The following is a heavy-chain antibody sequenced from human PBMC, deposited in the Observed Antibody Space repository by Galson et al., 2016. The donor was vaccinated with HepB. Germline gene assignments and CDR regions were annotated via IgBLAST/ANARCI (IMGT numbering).Heavy chain of an antibody. CDR3: ASGRGGLAISVAGVAFDF. CDR1: GFSFNIYS. Sequence: SLRLSCAASGFSFNIYSMHWVRQAPGKGLEWVSSSSSSSTYIYYADSVKGRFTISRDNAKNSLYLQMSSLRGEDTAVYYSASGRGGLAISVAGVAFDFWGQGTLVTVSS. J-gene: IGHJ4*02. D-gene: IGHD6-19*01. CDR2: SSSSSTYI. V-gene: IGHV3-21*01.